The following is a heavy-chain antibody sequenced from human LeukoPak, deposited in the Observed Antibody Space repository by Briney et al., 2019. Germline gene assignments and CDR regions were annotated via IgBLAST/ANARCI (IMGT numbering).Heavy chain of an antibody. J-gene: IGHJ4*02. CDR2: IYPGDSDI. D-gene: IGHD3-22*01. CDR1: GYSFSNYW. Sequence: KSGESLKISCMASGYSFSNYWIGWVRQMPGKGLEWMGLIYPGDSDIRYSPSFQGQVTISADKSISTAYLQWSSLKASDTAIYYCARRYYDSSGYRFDYWGQGTLVTVSS. CDR3: ARRYYDSSGYRFDY. V-gene: IGHV5-51*01.